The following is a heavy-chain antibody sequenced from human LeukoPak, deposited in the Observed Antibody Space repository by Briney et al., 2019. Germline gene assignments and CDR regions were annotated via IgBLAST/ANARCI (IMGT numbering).Heavy chain of an antibody. CDR2: INPSGGST. CDR1: GYTFTSYY. J-gene: IGHJ4*02. D-gene: IGHD6-19*01. CDR3: ARVDSSGWYQDY. Sequence: ASVKVSCKASGYTFTSYYMHWVRQAPGQGLEWMGIINPSGGSTSYAQKFQGRVTMTRDTSTSTVYMELNSLRSEDTAVYYCARVDSSGWYQDYWGQGTLVTVSS. V-gene: IGHV1-46*01.